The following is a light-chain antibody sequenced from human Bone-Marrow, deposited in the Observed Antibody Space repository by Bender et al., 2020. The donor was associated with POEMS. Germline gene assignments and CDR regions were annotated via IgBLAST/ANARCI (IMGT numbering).Light chain of an antibody. CDR1: SSDVGSYNL. CDR3: CSYAGSSTPFV. CDR2: EVT. Sequence: QSALTQPVSVSGSPGQAIPIFCTGTSSDVGSYNLVSWYQLHPGKAPKLMIYEVTKRPSGVSNRFPGSKSGNTASLTISERQAENEAYYYCCSYAGSSTPFVFGAGTKFTVL. J-gene: IGLJ1*01. V-gene: IGLV2-23*02.